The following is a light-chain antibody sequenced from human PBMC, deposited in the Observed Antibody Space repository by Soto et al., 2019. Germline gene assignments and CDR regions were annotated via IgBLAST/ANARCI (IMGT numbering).Light chain of an antibody. V-gene: IGLV3-1*01. CDR2: QDS. J-gene: IGLJ2*01. CDR1: KLGDKY. CDR3: LAWDSSTVV. Sequence: SYELTQPPSVSVSPGQTASITCSGDKLGDKYACWYQQKPGQSPVVVIYQDSKRPSGIPERLSGSKSGNTATLTISGTQAMDEADYYCLAWDSSTVVFGGGTKLTVL.